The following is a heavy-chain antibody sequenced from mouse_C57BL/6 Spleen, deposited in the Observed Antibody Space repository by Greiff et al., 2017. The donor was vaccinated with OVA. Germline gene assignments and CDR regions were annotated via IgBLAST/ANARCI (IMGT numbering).Heavy chain of an antibody. D-gene: IGHD2-1*01. CDR3: AREGYGNGGFAY. CDR1: GFTFSDYY. J-gene: IGHJ3*01. Sequence: DVKLVESEGGLVQPGSSMKLSCTASGFTFSDYYMAWVRQVPEKGLEWVANINYDGSSTYYLDSLKSRFIISRDNAKNILYLRMSSLKSEDTATYYCAREGYGNGGFAYWGQGTLVTVSA. V-gene: IGHV5-16*01. CDR2: INYDGSST.